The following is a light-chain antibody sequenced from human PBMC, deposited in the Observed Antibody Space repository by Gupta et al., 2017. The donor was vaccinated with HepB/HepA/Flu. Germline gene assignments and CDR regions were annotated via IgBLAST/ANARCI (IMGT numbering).Light chain of an antibody. J-gene: IGKJ5*01. CDR3: QQYGSSSIT. Sequence: EIVLTQSPGTLSVSPGERVTLSCRASQNVDDNYLAWYQQKPGQAPRLLLYDASIRATGIPDRFSGSGSGTAFTLTISRLEPEDFAVFYCQQYGSSSITFGQGTRVEIK. CDR2: DAS. V-gene: IGKV3-20*01. CDR1: QNVDDNY.